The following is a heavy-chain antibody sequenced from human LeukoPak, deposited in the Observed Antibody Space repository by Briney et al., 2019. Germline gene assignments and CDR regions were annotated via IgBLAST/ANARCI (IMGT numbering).Heavy chain of an antibody. J-gene: IGHJ4*02. CDR3: ASRLYDSARNFDY. CDR2: IYHSGST. Sequence: PSETLSLTCAVSGGSISISNWWSWVRQPPGKGLEWIWEIYHSGSTNYNPSLKSRVTISVDKSKNQFSLRLSSVTAADTAVYYCASRLYDSARNFDYWGQGTLVTVSS. CDR1: GGSISISNW. D-gene: IGHD3-22*01. V-gene: IGHV4-4*02.